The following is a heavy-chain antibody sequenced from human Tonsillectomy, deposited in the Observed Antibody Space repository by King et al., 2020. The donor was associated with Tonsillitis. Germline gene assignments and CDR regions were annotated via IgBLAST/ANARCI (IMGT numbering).Heavy chain of an antibody. Sequence: VQLVESGGGVVQPGRSLRLSCAASGFTFSSYGMHWVRQAPGKGLEWVAVISSDGSNKYYADSVKGRFTISRDNSKNTLYLQMNSLRAEDTAVFYCAATNDYYESGIHPLYNWFDLWGQGTLVTVSS. CDR2: ISSDGSNK. D-gene: IGHD3-10*01. CDR3: AATNDYYESGIHPLYNWFDL. V-gene: IGHV3-30*03. CDR1: GFTFSSYG. J-gene: IGHJ5*02.